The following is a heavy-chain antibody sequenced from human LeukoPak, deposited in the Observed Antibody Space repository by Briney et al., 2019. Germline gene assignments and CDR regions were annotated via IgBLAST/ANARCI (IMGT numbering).Heavy chain of an antibody. CDR2: NSAYNGNT. V-gene: IGHV1-18*01. CDR3: ARDTVGATSIRDY. D-gene: IGHD1-26*01. J-gene: IGHJ4*02. Sequence: ASVKVSCKASGYTFTSYGMSWVRQAPGQGLEWMGCNSAYNGNTNYAQKLQGRLTMTTDTSTSTAEMELRSLRSDDTAVYYCARDTVGATSIRDYWGQGTVVTVSS. CDR1: GYTFTSYG.